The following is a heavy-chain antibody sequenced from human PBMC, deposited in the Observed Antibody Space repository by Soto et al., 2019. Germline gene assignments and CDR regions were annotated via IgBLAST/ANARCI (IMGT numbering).Heavy chain of an antibody. CDR3: ASPGRVVAATQRFAEYFQH. Sequence: EVQLLESGGGLVQPGGSLRLSCAASGFTFSSYAMSWVRQAPGKGLEWVSAISGSGGSTYYADSVKGRFTISRDNSKNTLYLQMNSLRAEDTAVYYCASPGRVVAATQRFAEYFQHWGQGTLVTVSS. V-gene: IGHV3-23*01. D-gene: IGHD2-15*01. J-gene: IGHJ1*01. CDR2: ISGSGGST. CDR1: GFTFSSYA.